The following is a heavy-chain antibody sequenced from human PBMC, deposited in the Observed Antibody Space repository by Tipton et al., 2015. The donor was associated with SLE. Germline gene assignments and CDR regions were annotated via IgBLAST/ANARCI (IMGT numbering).Heavy chain of an antibody. CDR3: AREAFGARGTYYFDY. V-gene: IGHV3-30-3*01. CDR1: GFTFSSYA. Sequence: SLRLSCTASGFTFSSYAVHWVRQAPGKGLEWVAVISYDGSNKYYADSVKGRFTISRDNSKNTLYLQMNSLRAEDTAVYYCAREAFGARGTYYFDYWGQGTLVTVSS. D-gene: IGHD3-16*01. J-gene: IGHJ4*02. CDR2: ISYDGSNK.